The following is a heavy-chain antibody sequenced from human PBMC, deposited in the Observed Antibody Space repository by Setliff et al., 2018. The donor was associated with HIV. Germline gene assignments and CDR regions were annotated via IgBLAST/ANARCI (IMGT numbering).Heavy chain of an antibody. CDR1: GFTFTTYW. Sequence: SGGSLRLSCAASGFTFTTYWMSWVRQAPGKGLEWVSGIGGSGAKTNYADSVKGRFTISRDNSKNTLYLQMSSLRAEDTAVYYCAKDRGDYDFWSGYYVYWGQGTPVTVSS. CDR2: IGGSGAKT. J-gene: IGHJ4*02. CDR3: AKDRGDYDFWSGYYVY. D-gene: IGHD3-3*01. V-gene: IGHV3-23*01.